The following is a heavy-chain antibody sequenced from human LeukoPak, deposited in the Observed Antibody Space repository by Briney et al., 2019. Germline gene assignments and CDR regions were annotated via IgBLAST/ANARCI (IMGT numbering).Heavy chain of an antibody. V-gene: IGHV3-33*01. CDR3: ARGDTIFGVAPDV. J-gene: IGHJ6*02. D-gene: IGHD3-3*01. Sequence: PGGSLRLSCAASGFTFSSYGMHWVRQAPGKGLEWVAVIWYDGSNKYYADSVKGRFTISRDNAKNSLYLQMNSLRDEDTAVYYCARGDTIFGVAPDVWGQGTTVTVSS. CDR2: IWYDGSNK. CDR1: GFTFSSYG.